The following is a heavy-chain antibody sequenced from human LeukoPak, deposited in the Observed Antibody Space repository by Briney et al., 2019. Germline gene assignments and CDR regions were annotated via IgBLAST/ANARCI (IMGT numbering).Heavy chain of an antibody. V-gene: IGHV3-23*01. CDR3: ASITRDVGY. Sequence: GGSLRLSCAASGFTFNNYAMNWVRQAPGKGLEWVSAISSGGSSTYYPDSVKGRFTISRDNSKNTLSLQMNSLRGEDTAVYYCASITRDVGYWGQGTLVTVSS. D-gene: IGHD1-14*01. CDR2: ISSGGSST. J-gene: IGHJ4*02. CDR1: GFTFNNYA.